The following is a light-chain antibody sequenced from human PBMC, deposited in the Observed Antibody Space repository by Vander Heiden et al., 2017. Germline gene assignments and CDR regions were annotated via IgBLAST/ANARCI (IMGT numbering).Light chain of an antibody. V-gene: IGKV1-39*01. CDR1: QSISSY. Sequence: DSQMTQSTSSLSASVGDRVTITCRASQSISSYLNWYQQKPGKAPKLLIYAASSLQSGVPSRFSGSGSGTDFTLTISSLQPEDFATYYCQQSYSTRLTFGGGTKVEIK. CDR2: AAS. J-gene: IGKJ4*01. CDR3: QQSYSTRLT.